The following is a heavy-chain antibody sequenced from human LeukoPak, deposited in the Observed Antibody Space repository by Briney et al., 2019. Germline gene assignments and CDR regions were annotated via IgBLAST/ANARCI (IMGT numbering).Heavy chain of an antibody. CDR1: GGSFSRYY. V-gene: IGHV4-34*01. Sequence: PSETLSLTCAVYGGSFSRYYWSWIRQSPGKGLEWIAEIDHRGDTNYNPSVKSRVTISVDTSKNQFSLRVRSLSAADTAVYYCARGATISETGYFDFWGQGTLVAVSS. CDR3: ARGATISETGYFDF. J-gene: IGHJ4*03. CDR2: IDHRGDT. D-gene: IGHD5-24*01.